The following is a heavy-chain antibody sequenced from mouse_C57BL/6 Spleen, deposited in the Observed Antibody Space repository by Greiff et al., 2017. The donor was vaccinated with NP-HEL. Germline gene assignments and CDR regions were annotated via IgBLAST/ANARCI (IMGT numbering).Heavy chain of an antibody. CDR3: DLYYSKSLDY. V-gene: IGHV1-26*01. CDR1: GYTFTDYY. CDR2: INPNNGGT. D-gene: IGHD2-5*01. J-gene: IGHJ4*01. Sequence: EVQLQQSGPELVKPGASVKISCKASGYTFTDYYMNWVKQSHGKSLEWIGDINPNNGGTSYNQKFKGKATLTVDKSSSTAYMELRSLTSEDSAVYYCDLYYSKSLDYWGQGTSVTVSS.